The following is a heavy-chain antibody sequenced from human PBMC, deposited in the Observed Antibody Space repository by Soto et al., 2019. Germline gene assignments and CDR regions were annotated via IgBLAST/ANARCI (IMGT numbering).Heavy chain of an antibody. J-gene: IGHJ4*02. V-gene: IGHV3-30*18. CDR3: AKLGYCSGGSCYSVHY. CDR1: GFTFSSYG. Sequence: QVQLVESGGGVVQPGRSLRLSCAASGFTFSSYGMHWVRQAPGKGLEWVAVISYDGSNKYYADYVKGRFTISRDNSKNTLYLQMNSLRAEVTAVYYCAKLGYCSGGSCYSVHYWGQGTLVTVSS. D-gene: IGHD2-15*01. CDR2: ISYDGSNK.